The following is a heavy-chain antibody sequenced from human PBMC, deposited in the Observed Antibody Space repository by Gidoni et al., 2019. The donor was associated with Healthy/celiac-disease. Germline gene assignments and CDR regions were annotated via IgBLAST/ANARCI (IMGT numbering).Heavy chain of an antibody. CDR1: GSRFTGCA. CDR3: AKVYSGSYYLDYFQH. D-gene: IGHD1-26*01. J-gene: IGHJ1*01. CDR2: ISGSGGST. V-gene: IGHV3-23*01. Sequence: EVQLLESGGGLVQPGGSLRPSCAASGSRFTGCAMSWVRQAPGKGLEWVSAISGSGGSTYYAASVKGRFTISRDNSKNTLYLQRNSLRAEDTAVYYCAKVYSGSYYLDYFQHWGQGTLVTVSS.